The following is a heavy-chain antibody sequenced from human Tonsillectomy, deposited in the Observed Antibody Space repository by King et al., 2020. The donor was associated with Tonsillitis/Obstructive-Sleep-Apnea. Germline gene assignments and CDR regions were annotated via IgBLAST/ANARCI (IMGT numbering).Heavy chain of an antibody. CDR1: GFTVSSNY. CDR2: IYSGDNT. CDR3: ARDPRCSGGNDY. J-gene: IGHJ4*02. Sequence: VQLVESGGGLNQPGGSLRLSCAASGFTVSSNYMSWVRQAPGKGLEWGSVIYSGDNTYYADSVKGRFTISRDNSKNTLYLQMNSLGAEDTAVYYCARDPRCSGGNDYWGQGTLVTVSS. D-gene: IGHD2-15*01. V-gene: IGHV3-53*01.